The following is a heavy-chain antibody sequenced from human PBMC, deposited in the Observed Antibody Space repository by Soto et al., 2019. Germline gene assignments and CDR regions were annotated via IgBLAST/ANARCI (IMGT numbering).Heavy chain of an antibody. V-gene: IGHV4-61*01. D-gene: IGHD2-2*01. Sequence: QVQLQELGPGLVKPSETLSLTCTVSGVSVSSGSYYWSWIRHPPGKGLEWIVYISYRGSTNYKPYLKRMVPILVATSKNQSSLKLSSVTATHTAVYYCARDSGVVVPAAEGYYYYGMDVWGQGTTVTVSS. CDR3: ARDSGVVVPAAEGYYYYGMDV. CDR2: ISYRGST. J-gene: IGHJ6*02. CDR1: GVSVSSGSYY.